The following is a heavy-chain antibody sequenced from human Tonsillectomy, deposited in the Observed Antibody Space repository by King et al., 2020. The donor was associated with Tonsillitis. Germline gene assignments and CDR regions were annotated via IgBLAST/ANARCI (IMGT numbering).Heavy chain of an antibody. J-gene: IGHJ4*02. CDR1: GFTISFNY. Sequence: VQLVESGGGLIQPGGSLRLSCAASGFTISFNYMSWVRQAPGKGLEWVSVIYTGGSTYYADSVKGRFTISSDNSKNPLSLQMKSLRAEDTAVYYCARDVAAAGFLWDWGQGALVTVSS. CDR2: IYTGGST. D-gene: IGHD6-13*01. V-gene: IGHV3-53*01. CDR3: ARDVAAAGFLWD.